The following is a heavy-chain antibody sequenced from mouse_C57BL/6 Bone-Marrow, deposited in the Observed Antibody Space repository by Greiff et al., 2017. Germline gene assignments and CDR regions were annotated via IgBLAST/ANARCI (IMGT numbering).Heavy chain of an antibody. J-gene: IGHJ4*01. V-gene: IGHV1-74*01. CDR3: RIRIYDCCSYDCDAMDD. Sequence: QVQLQQPGAELVKPGASVKVSCKASGYTFTSYWMHWVKQRPGQGLEWIGRIHPSDSDTNYNQKFKGKATLTVDKSSSTAVMQLSSLTSEDSAVYYCRIRIYDCCSYDCDAMDDWGQGTSVTVSS. CDR2: IHPSDSDT. CDR1: GYTFTSYW. D-gene: IGHD1-1*01.